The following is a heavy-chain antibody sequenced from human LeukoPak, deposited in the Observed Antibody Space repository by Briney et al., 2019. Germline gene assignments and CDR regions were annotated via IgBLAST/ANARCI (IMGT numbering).Heavy chain of an antibody. D-gene: IGHD2-15*01. CDR3: ARIVPLGGEIDY. V-gene: IGHV4-59*01. Sequence: SETLSLTCAVYGGSFSGYYWSWIRQPPGKGLEWIGYIYYSGSTNYNPSLKSRVTISVDTSKNQFSLKLSSVTAADTAVYYCARIVPLGGEIDYWGQGTLVTVSS. CDR2: IYYSGST. J-gene: IGHJ4*02. CDR1: GGSFSGYY.